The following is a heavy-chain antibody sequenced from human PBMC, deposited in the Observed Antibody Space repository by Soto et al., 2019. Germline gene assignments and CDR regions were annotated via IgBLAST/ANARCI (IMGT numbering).Heavy chain of an antibody. CDR1: GYTLTELS. J-gene: IGHJ6*02. D-gene: IGHD3-3*01. Sequence: ASVKVSCKVSGYTLTELSMHWVRQAPGKGLEWMGGFDPEDGETIYAQKFQGRVTMTEDTSTDTAYMELSSLRSEDTAVYYCATSSPLRDGQLEDYYGMDVWGQGTTVTV. CDR3: ATSSPLRDGQLEDYYGMDV. CDR2: FDPEDGET. V-gene: IGHV1-24*01.